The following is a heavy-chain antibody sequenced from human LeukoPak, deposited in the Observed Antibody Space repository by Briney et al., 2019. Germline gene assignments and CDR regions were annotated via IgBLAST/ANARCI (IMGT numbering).Heavy chain of an antibody. D-gene: IGHD3-3*02. CDR3: ARDLGFLEWFPY. J-gene: IGHJ4*02. CDR2: INPNSGCT. CDR1: GYTFTGYY. V-gene: IGHV1-2*02. Sequence: ASVKVSCKASGYTFTGYYMHWVRQAPGQGLEWMGWINPNSGCTNYAQKFQGRVTMTRDTSISTAYMELSRLRSDDTAVYYCARDLGFLEWFPYWGQGTLVTVSS.